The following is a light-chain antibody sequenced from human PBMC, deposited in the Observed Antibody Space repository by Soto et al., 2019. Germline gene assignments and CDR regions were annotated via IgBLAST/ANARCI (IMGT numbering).Light chain of an antibody. V-gene: IGKV3-15*01. CDR1: QSVSSN. Sequence: EIVMTQSPANLSVSPGERATLSCRASQSVSSNLAWYQQKPGQAPRLLIYGASTRATGIPARFSGSESGTEFTLTISSLQSEDFAVYYCQQYNNWPPWTFGQGTKVEIK. J-gene: IGKJ1*01. CDR3: QQYNNWPPWT. CDR2: GAS.